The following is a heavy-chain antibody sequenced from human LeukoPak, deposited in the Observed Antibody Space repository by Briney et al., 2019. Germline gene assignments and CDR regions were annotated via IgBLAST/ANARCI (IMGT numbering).Heavy chain of an antibody. D-gene: IGHD4-17*01. V-gene: IGHV4-59*12. CDR3: ARVYGDYAY. J-gene: IGHJ4*02. CDR1: GGSISSYY. Sequence: PSETLSLTCTVSGGSISSYYWSWIRQPPGKGLEWIGYIYYSGSTNYNPSLKSRVTISVDKSKNQFSLKLSSVTAADTAVYYCARVYGDYAYWGQGTLVTVSS. CDR2: IYYSGST.